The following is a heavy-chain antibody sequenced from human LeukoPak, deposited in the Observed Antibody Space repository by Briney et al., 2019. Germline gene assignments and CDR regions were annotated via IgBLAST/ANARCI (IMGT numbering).Heavy chain of an antibody. J-gene: IGHJ3*02. CDR3: ARDPSFGNYYDSSGYAFDI. Sequence: GGSLRLSCAASGFTFSSYAMSWVRQAPGKGLVWVSRINSDGSSTSYADSVKGRFTISRDNAKNTLYLQMNSLRAEDTAVYYCARDPSFGNYYDSSGYAFDIWGQGTMVTVSS. CDR2: INSDGSST. CDR1: GFTFSSYA. D-gene: IGHD3-22*01. V-gene: IGHV3-74*01.